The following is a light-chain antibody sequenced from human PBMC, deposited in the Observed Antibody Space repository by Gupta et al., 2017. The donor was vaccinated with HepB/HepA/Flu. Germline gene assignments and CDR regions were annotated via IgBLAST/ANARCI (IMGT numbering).Light chain of an antibody. CDR3: CSYAGSSTV. CDR2: EVS. CDR1: SSDVGSYNL. J-gene: IGLJ2*01. Sequence: QSALTQPASVSGSPGQSITISCTGTSSDVGSYNLVSWYQQHPGKALKLMIYEVSKRPPGVSNRFSGSKSGNTASLTISGLQAEDEADYYCCSYAGSSTVFGGGTKLTVL. V-gene: IGLV2-23*02.